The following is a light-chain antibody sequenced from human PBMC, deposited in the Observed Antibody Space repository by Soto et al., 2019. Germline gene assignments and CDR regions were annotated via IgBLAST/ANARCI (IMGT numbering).Light chain of an antibody. CDR3: QQYGSSPLYS. J-gene: IGKJ2*03. CDR2: GVS. CDR1: QSVTSTF. Sequence: EIVLTQSPGTLSLSPGERATLSCRASQSVTSTFLAWYQQKPGQAPRLLISGVSSRATGIPDRFSGSGSETELTLTISRLEPEDFAVDYCQQYGSSPLYSFGQGTKLDIK. V-gene: IGKV3-20*01.